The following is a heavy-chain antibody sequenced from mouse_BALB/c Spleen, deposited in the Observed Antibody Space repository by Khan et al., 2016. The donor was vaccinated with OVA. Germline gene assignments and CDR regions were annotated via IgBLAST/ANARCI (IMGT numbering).Heavy chain of an antibody. J-gene: IGHJ2*01. CDR2: ISYSGGT. D-gene: IGHD1-1*01. CDR3: ARGNYYGYYFDY. V-gene: IGHV3-2*02. Sequence: EVQLQESGPGLVKPSQSLSLTCTVTGYSITSGYAWNWIRQFPGNKLEWMGNISYSGGTSYNPSLKSRISITRDTSKNQFFLQLNSVTTEDTATYYCARGNYYGYYFDYWGQGTPLTVSS. CDR1: GYSITSGYA.